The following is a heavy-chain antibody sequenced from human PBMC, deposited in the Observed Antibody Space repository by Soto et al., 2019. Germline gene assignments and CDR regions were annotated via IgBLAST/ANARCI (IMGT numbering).Heavy chain of an antibody. CDR2: IYYSGST. D-gene: IGHD6-19*01. CDR3: ARHARIMWLGTFDY. CDR1: GGSISSSSYY. Sequence: SETLSLTCTVSGGSISSSSYYWGWIRQPPGKGLEWIGSIYYSGSTYYNPSLKSRVTISVDTSKNQFSLKLSSVTAADTAVYYCARHARIMWLGTFDYWGQGTLVTVSS. V-gene: IGHV4-39*01. J-gene: IGHJ4*02.